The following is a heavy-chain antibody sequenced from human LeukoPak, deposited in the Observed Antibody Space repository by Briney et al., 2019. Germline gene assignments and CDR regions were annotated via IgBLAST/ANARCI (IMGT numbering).Heavy chain of an antibody. J-gene: IGHJ4*02. D-gene: IGHD6-13*01. CDR1: GYTFNSFQ. CDR2: INPSGGGA. CDR3: ARPRTSSWYFFDY. V-gene: IGHV1-46*02. Sequence: ASVKVSCKASGYTFNSFQMHWVRQAPGQGLEWMGIINPSGGGAVYAQKFQGRVTMTRDTSTSTAYMELSSLRSEDTAVYYCARPRTSSWYFFDYWGQGTLVTVSS.